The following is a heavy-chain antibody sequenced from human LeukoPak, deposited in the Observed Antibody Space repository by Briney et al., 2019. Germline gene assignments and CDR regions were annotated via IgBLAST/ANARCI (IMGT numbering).Heavy chain of an antibody. V-gene: IGHV3-7*04. J-gene: IGHJ4*02. Sequence: GGSLRLSCAASGFTFSRYWMGWVRQAPGKGLEWVANVKQDGSEKYYVDSVKGRFTISRDNVKNSLYLQMNSLRAEDTAVYYCARYGSIAAAGTFDYWGQGTLVTVSS. D-gene: IGHD6-13*01. CDR2: VKQDGSEK. CDR3: ARYGSIAAAGTFDY. CDR1: GFTFSRYW.